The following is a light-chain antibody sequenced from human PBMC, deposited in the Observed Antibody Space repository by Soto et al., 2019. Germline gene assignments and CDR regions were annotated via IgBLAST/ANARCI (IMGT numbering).Light chain of an antibody. Sequence: DIQMTQSPSTLSASVGDRVTITCRASQSISSWLAWYQQKPGKAPKLLIYDASSLESGVPSRFSGSGSGTEFPLTISSLQPDDFATYYCQQYSSYSAFGQGTRLEIK. CDR2: DAS. CDR3: QQYSSYSA. V-gene: IGKV1-5*01. CDR1: QSISSW. J-gene: IGKJ2*01.